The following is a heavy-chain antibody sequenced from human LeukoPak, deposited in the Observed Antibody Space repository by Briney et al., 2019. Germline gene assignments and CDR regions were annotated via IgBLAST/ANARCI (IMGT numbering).Heavy chain of an antibody. V-gene: IGHV3-30*04. CDR3: AKALAWGAVADPFDY. J-gene: IGHJ4*02. Sequence: GGSLRLSCTASGFTFSTYAMHWVRQAPGKGLEWVAVISYDGSIKYYADSVKGRFTISRDNSKNTLYLQMNSLRAEDTAVYYCAKALAWGAVADPFDYWGQGTLVTVSS. CDR1: GFTFSTYA. D-gene: IGHD6-19*01. CDR2: ISYDGSIK.